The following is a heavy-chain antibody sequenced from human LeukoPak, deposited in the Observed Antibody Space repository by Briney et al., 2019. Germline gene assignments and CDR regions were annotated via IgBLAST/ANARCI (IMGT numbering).Heavy chain of an antibody. CDR1: GFTFRSYW. V-gene: IGHV3-7*01. J-gene: IGHJ4*02. CDR3: ARDVGGGSCS. D-gene: IGHD2-15*01. CDR2: IKQDGSEK. Sequence: GGSLRLSCAASGFTFRSYWMSWVRQAPGKGLEWVANIKQDGSEKYYVDSVKGRFTISRDNAKNSLYLQMNSLRAEDTAVYYCARDVGGGSCSWGQGTLVTVSS.